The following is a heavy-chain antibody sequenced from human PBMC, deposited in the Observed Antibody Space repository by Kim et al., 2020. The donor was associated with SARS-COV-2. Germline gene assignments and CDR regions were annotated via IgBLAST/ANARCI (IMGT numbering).Heavy chain of an antibody. Sequence: GTTTADSVSGRFTISRDNAKNTVFLQMNSLRADNTSLYYCTRDVGSVGDYWGQGTQVTVSS. V-gene: IGHV3-74*03. CDR2: GT. D-gene: IGHD3-10*01. J-gene: IGHJ4*02. CDR3: TRDVGSVGDY.